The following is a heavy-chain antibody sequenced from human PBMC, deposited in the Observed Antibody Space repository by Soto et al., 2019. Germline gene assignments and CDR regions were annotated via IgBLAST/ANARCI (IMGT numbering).Heavy chain of an antibody. J-gene: IGHJ3*02. V-gene: IGHV2-70*11. CDR3: AWIRNHYDFWSGYYPDDAFDI. CDR1: GFSLSTSGMC. CDR2: IDWDDDK. D-gene: IGHD3-3*01. Sequence: SGPTLVNPTQTLTLTCTFSGFSLSTSGMCVSWIRQPPGKALEWLARIDWDDDKYYSTSLKTRLTISKDTSKNQVVLTMTNMDPVDTATYYCAWIRNHYDFWSGYYPDDAFDIWGQGTMVTVSS.